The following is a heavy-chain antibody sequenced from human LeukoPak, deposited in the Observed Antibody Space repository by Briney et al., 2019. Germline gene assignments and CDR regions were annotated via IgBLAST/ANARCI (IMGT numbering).Heavy chain of an antibody. CDR2: ISGSGGST. V-gene: IGHV3-23*01. D-gene: IGHD5-18*01. CDR1: GFTFSRYA. Sequence: HTGGSLRLSCAASGFTFSRYAMSWVRQAPGKGLEWVLAISGSGGSTYYADSVKGRFTISRDNSKNTMYLQMNSLRAEDTAVYYCAKDGEVVDTTMVISNWFDPWGQGTLVTVSS. J-gene: IGHJ5*02. CDR3: AKDGEVVDTTMVISNWFDP.